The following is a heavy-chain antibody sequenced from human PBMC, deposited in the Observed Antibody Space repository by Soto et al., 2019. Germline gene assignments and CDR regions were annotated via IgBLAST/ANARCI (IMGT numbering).Heavy chain of an antibody. CDR3: ARCSGMQCIATSAITY. CDR1: GGTFSSYA. Sequence: SVKVSCKASGGTFSSYAISWVRQAPGQGLEWMGGIIPIFGTANYAQKFQGRVTITADESTSTAYMELSSLRSEDTAMYYCARCSGMQCIATSAITYWGQGTLVTVSS. D-gene: IGHD6-13*01. CDR2: IIPIFGTA. V-gene: IGHV1-69*13. J-gene: IGHJ4*02.